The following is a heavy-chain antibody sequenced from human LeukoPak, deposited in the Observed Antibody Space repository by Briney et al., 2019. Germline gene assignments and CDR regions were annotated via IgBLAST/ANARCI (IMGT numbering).Heavy chain of an antibody. CDR1: GFTFNNYL. Sequence: GGSLRLSCAASGFTFNNYLMSWVRQAPGKGLEWVSGISWNSVSIGYADSVKGRFTISRDNAKNSLYLQMNSLRNEDTALYYCAKELGGGSDGLDIWGQGTMVTVSS. J-gene: IGHJ3*02. D-gene: IGHD2-15*01. CDR3: AKELGGGSDGLDI. CDR2: ISWNSVSI. V-gene: IGHV3-9*01.